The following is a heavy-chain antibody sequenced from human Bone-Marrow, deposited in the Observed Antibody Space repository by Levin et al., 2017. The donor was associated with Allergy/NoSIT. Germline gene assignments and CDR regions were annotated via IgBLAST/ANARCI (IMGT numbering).Heavy chain of an antibody. D-gene: IGHD6-6*01. Sequence: GESLKISCKASGYTFTSYGISWVRQAPGQGLEWMGWISAYNGNTNYAQKLQGRVTMTTDTSTSTAYMELRSLRSDDTAVYYCAREGFVYSSSSVYYYYYGMDVWGQGTTVTVSS. V-gene: IGHV1-18*01. CDR2: ISAYNGNT. CDR3: AREGFVYSSSSVYYYYYGMDV. J-gene: IGHJ6*02. CDR1: GYTFTSYG.